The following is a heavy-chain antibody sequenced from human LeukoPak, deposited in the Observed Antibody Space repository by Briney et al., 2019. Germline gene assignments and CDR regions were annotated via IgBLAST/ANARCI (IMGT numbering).Heavy chain of an antibody. V-gene: IGHV3-53*01. D-gene: IGHD3/OR15-3a*01. Sequence: GGSLRLSCAASGFTVSSNYMSWVRQAPGKGLEWVAVIDSDDFTYYADSVKGRFTISRDNAKNSLYLQMNSLRAEDTAVYYCASGFGPRFDPWGQGTLVTVSS. J-gene: IGHJ5*02. CDR3: ASGFGPRFDP. CDR1: GFTVSSNY. CDR2: IDSDDFT.